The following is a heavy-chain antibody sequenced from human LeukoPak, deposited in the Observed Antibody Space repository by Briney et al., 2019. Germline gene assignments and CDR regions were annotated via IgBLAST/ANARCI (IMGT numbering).Heavy chain of an antibody. D-gene: IGHD2-21*01. Sequence: SETLSLTCTVSGGSVSSGSYYWSWIRQPPGKGLEWIGYIYYSGSTNYNPSLKSRVTISVDTSKNQFSLKLSSVTAADTAVYYCARDHMGYFQHWGQGTLVTVSS. CDR1: GGSVSSGSYY. CDR2: IYYSGST. CDR3: ARDHMGYFQH. J-gene: IGHJ1*01. V-gene: IGHV4-61*01.